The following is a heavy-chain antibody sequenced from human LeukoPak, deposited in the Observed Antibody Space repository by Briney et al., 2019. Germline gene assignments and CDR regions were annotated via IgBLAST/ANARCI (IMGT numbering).Heavy chain of an antibody. J-gene: IGHJ4*02. V-gene: IGHV1-18*04. CDR3: ARDTGHPTGTSFDY. Sequence: GASVKVSCKASGYTFTSYGISWVRQAPGQGLEWMGWISAYNGNTNYAQKLQGRVTMTTDTSTSTAYMELRSLRPDDTAVYYCARDTGHPTGTSFDYWGQGTLVTVSS. CDR1: GYTFTSYG. CDR2: ISAYNGNT. D-gene: IGHD1-1*01.